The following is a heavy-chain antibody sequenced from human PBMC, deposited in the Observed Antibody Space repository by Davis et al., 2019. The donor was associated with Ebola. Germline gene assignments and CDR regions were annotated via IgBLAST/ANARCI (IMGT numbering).Heavy chain of an antibody. CDR1: RFTFSTYA. D-gene: IGHD2-2*01. CDR2: ISGSGDST. J-gene: IGHJ6*02. V-gene: IGHV3-23*01. CDR3: AKDIVVVPVYYYGMDV. Sequence: GGSLRLSCAASRFTFSTYAMSWVRQAPGKGLEWVSGISGSGDSTYYADSVKGRFTISRDKSKNTLYLQMNSLRAEDTAVYYCAKDIVVVPVYYYGMDVWGQGTTVTVSS.